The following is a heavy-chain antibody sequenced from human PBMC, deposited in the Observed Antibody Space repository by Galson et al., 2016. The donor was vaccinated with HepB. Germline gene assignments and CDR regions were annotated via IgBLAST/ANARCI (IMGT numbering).Heavy chain of an antibody. CDR3: AREIRVREARRYWNPGRKAAEGGVGAFYI. V-gene: IGHV4-59*01. J-gene: IGHJ3*02. D-gene: IGHD1-1*01. CDR1: GDSISTYY. CDR2: IHDSGST. Sequence: ETLSLTCTVSGDSISTYYWSWIRQPPGKGLEWIGNIHDSGSTNYNPSLESRVTMAVDTSKNQFSLKLSSVTAADTAVFYCAREIRVREARRYWNPGRKAAEGGVGAFYIWGQGTLVAVSS.